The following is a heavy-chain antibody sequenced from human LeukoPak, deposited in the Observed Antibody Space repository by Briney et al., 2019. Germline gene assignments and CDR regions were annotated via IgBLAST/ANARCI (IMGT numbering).Heavy chain of an antibody. J-gene: IGHJ4*02. D-gene: IGHD6-19*01. CDR3: ARAGSGWYEIDS. Sequence: GGSLRLSCAASGFTFNSYAMHWVRQAPGKGLDWVAVIWYDGSNKYYADSVKGRFTISRDNSKNTLYLQMNSLRAEDTALHYCARAGSGWYEIDSWGQGTLVTVSS. V-gene: IGHV3-33*01. CDR2: IWYDGSNK. CDR1: GFTFNSYA.